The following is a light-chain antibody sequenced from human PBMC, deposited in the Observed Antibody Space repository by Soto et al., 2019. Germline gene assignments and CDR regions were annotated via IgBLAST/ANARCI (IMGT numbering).Light chain of an antibody. CDR2: AAS. V-gene: IGKV1-39*01. CDR1: QSISTY. CDR3: QQSFSTPNT. J-gene: IGKJ5*01. Sequence: DIQMTQSPSSLSAPVGDRVTITCRASQSISTYLNWFHQKPGKAPKVLIYAASSLQSGVPSRFSGSGTGTDFTLTISNLQPEDFATYFCQQSFSTPNTFGQGTRLEIK.